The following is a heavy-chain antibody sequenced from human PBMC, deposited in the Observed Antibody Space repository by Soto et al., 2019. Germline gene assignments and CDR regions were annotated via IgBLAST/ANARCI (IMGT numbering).Heavy chain of an antibody. CDR2: ISHSGST. CDR1: GGSIITSNW. Sequence: QVQLKESSPGLVKPSGTLSLTCNISGGSIITSNWWSWVRQAPGKGLQWIGDISHSGSTNYNPSLKGRASISVDKPNNPLSLTLTSMTAADTAIYYCVRERVVAGTDWFFDIWGRGSLVTVSS. CDR3: VRERVVAGTDWFFDI. D-gene: IGHD6-19*01. V-gene: IGHV4-4*02. J-gene: IGHJ2*01.